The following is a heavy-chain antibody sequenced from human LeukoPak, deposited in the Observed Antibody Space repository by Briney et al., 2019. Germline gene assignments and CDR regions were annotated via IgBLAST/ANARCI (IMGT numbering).Heavy chain of an antibody. V-gene: IGHV4-39*01. CDR2: IYYSGST. Sequence: KPSETLSLTCTVSGGSISSSSYYWGWIRQPPGKGLEWIGSIYYSGSTYYNPSLKSRVTISVDTSKNQFSLKLSSVTAADTAVYYCARTKKLALNSGFDPWGQGTLVTVSS. D-gene: IGHD1-26*01. CDR3: ARTKKLALNSGFDP. CDR1: GGSISSSSYY. J-gene: IGHJ5*02.